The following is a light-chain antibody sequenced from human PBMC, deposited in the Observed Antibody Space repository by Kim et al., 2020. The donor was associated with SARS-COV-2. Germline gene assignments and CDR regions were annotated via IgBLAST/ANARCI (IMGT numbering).Light chain of an antibody. Sequence: ETVMTQSPATLSASPGERVTLSCRASQSVSGKVAWYQQKPGQAPRLLVYDASARATGISARFTGSGSGTEFALTITNLQPEDFAVYYCQHYNNWLWTFGHGTKVDIK. J-gene: IGKJ1*01. V-gene: IGKV3-15*01. CDR3: QHYNNWLWT. CDR2: DAS. CDR1: QSVSGK.